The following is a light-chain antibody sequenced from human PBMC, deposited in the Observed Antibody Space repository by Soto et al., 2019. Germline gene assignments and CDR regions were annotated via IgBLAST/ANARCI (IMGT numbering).Light chain of an antibody. V-gene: IGLV2-14*01. CDR3: SSYTSRGTLVV. J-gene: IGLJ2*01. CDR2: DVS. CDR1: SSDVGGYKF. Sequence: QSVLTQPASVSGSPGQSITISCTGTSSDVGGYKFVSLYQQHPCKAPKHMIYDVSNRPSGVSNGFSGSQSGNTASLTISGLQAADEADYYCSSYTSRGTLVVFGGGTKVTVL.